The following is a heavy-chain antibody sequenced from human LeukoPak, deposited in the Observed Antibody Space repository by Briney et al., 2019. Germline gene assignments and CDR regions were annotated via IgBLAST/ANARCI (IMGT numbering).Heavy chain of an antibody. CDR2: ISYDGSNK. CDR3: AKGPFIAAAGRVYYFDY. V-gene: IGHV3-30*18. CDR1: GFTFSSYG. Sequence: GGSLRLSCAASGFTFSSYGMHWVRQAPGKGLEWVAVISYDGSNKYYADSVKGRFTISRDNSKNTLYLQMNSLRAEDTAVYYCAKGPFIAAAGRVYYFDYWGQGTLVTVSS. D-gene: IGHD6-13*01. J-gene: IGHJ4*02.